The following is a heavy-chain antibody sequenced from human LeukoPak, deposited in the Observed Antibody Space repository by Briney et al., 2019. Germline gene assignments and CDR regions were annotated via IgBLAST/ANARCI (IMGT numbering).Heavy chain of an antibody. V-gene: IGHV4-34*01. CDR3: ARGRGASSSWYGYYYYMDV. Sequence: SETLSLTCAVYGGSFSGYYWSWIRQPPGKGLEWIGEINHSGSTNYNPSLKSRVTISVDTSKNQFSLKLSSVTAADTAVHYCARGRGASSSWYGYYYYMDVWGKGTTVTVSS. CDR1: GGSFSGYY. D-gene: IGHD6-13*01. CDR2: INHSGST. J-gene: IGHJ6*03.